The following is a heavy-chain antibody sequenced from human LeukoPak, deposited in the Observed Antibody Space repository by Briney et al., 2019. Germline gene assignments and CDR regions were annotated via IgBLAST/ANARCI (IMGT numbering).Heavy chain of an antibody. D-gene: IGHD3-10*01. V-gene: IGHV3-66*01. CDR2: IYSGGST. CDR1: GFTVSSNY. J-gene: IGHJ6*02. Sequence: GGSLTLSCAASGFTVSSNYMSWVRQAPGKGLEWVSVIYSGGSTYYADSVKGRFTISRDNSKNTLYLQMNSLRAEDTAVYYCARDVGGFDGMDVWGQGTTVTVSS. CDR3: ARDVGGFDGMDV.